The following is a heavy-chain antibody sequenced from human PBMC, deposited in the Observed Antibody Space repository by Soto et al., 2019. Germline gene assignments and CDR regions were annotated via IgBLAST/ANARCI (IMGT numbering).Heavy chain of an antibody. CDR1: SGSISSSNW. D-gene: IGHD2-21*01. Sequence: QVQLQESGPRLVKPSGTLSLTCAVSSGSISSSNWWSWVRQPPGKGLVWIGEIYHSGSTNYNPSLKSLITISEDKSKSQFSLKLSSVTAAVTAVYYCASKCGVDYYYYYMDVWGKGTTVTVS. CDR3: ASKCGVDYYYYYMDV. V-gene: IGHV4-4*02. J-gene: IGHJ6*03. CDR2: IYHSGST.